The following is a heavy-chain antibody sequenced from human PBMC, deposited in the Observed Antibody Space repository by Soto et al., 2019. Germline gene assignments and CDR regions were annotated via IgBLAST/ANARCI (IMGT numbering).Heavy chain of an antibody. CDR1: AFTFGAYA. D-gene: IGHD2-21*01. V-gene: IGHV3-23*01. J-gene: IGHJ5*02. Sequence: GGSLRLSCPASAFTFGAYAMNWIRRAPGKGLEWVSAISGTGSNTYYTNSVKGRFTISRDNSRNTLFLQMNSLRVDDTAVYYCAKDRGGIVPDWFDPWGQGTLVTVSS. CDR3: AKDRGGIVPDWFDP. CDR2: ISGTGSNT.